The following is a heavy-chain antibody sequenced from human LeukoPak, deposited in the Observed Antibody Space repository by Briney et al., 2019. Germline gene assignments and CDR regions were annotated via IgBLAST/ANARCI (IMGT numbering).Heavy chain of an antibody. D-gene: IGHD6-19*01. CDR2: IIPIFGTA. Sequence: GASVKVSCKASGGTFSSYAISWVRQAPGQELEWMGGIIPIFGTANYAQKFQGRVTITADKSTSTAYMELSSLRSEDTAVYYCARATGIVVGDLGYWGQGTLVTVSS. CDR1: GGTFSSYA. J-gene: IGHJ4*02. V-gene: IGHV1-69*06. CDR3: ARATGIVVGDLGY.